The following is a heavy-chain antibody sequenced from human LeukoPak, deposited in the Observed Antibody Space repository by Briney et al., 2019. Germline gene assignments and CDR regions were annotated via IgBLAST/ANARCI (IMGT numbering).Heavy chain of an antibody. CDR2: IRYDGSNK. CDR1: AFTFSSYG. CDR3: AKDFHTVTAYAFDI. V-gene: IGHV3-30*02. D-gene: IGHD4-11*01. Sequence: GGSLRLSCAASAFTFSSYGMHWVRQAPGKGLEWVAFIRYDGSNKYYADSVKGRFTISRDNSKNTLSLQMNSLRAEDTAVYYCAKDFHTVTAYAFDIWGQGTMVTVSS. J-gene: IGHJ3*02.